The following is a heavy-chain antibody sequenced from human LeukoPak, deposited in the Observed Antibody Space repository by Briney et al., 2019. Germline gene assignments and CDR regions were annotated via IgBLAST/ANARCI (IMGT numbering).Heavy chain of an antibody. CDR1: GFTFVDFG. D-gene: IGHD1-26*01. J-gene: IGHJ4*02. CDR2: TWPDGKDN. CDR3: ARRLEYSGSKGVFDY. V-gene: IGHV3-33*01. Sequence: PGKSLRLSCAASGFTFVDFGIHWVRRAPGKGLEWVAVTWPDGKDNYYADSMKGRFIISRDNSNNTVYLQMNSLRAEDMALYYCARRLEYSGSKGVFDYWGQGTLVTVSS.